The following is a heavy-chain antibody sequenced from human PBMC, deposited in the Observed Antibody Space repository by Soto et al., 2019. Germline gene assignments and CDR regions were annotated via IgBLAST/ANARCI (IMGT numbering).Heavy chain of an antibody. CDR2: IIPIFGTA. D-gene: IGHD5-18*01. J-gene: IGHJ4*02. Sequence: QVQLVQSGAEVKKPGSSVKVSCKASGGTFSSYAISWVRQAPGQGLEWMGGIIPIFGTANYAQKFQSRVTITAEEATSTGYMELSSLISDDTAVYYCARSVDTAMVITWGTYLDFWGQGTLVTVSS. V-gene: IGHV1-69*01. CDR1: GGTFSSYA. CDR3: ARSVDTAMVITWGTYLDF.